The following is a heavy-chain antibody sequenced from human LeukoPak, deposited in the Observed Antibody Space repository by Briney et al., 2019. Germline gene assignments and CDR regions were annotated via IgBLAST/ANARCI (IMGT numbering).Heavy chain of an antibody. CDR3: AKVTDYYDSRSWYYIDV. V-gene: IGHV3-23*01. D-gene: IGHD3-22*01. Sequence: GGSLRLSCAASGFTFSSFAMSWVRQAPGKGLEWVSAISGSGGRTYLADSVKGRFTISRDNSKNTLYLQMNSLRADDTAAYYCAKVTDYYDSRSWYYIDVWGTGTTVTVSS. J-gene: IGHJ6*03. CDR1: GFTFSSFA. CDR2: ISGSGGRT.